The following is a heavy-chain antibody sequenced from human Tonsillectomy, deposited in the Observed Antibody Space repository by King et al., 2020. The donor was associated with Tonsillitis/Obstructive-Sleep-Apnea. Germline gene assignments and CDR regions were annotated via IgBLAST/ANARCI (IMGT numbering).Heavy chain of an antibody. V-gene: IGHV3-30*03. Sequence: VQLVESGGGVVQPGRSLRLSCAASGFTFSRHGMHWVRQAPGKGLEWVAVISYDGNNKYYADSVKGRFTISRDNSKNTLYLQMNSLRAEDTAVYYCAIRPITGPAGIDYWGQGTLVTVSS. CDR2: ISYDGNNK. D-gene: IGHD1-20*01. CDR3: AIRPITGPAGIDY. J-gene: IGHJ4*02. CDR1: GFTFSRHG.